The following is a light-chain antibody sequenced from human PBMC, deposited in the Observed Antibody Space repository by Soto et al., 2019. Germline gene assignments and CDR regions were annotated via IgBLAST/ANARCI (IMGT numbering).Light chain of an antibody. Sequence: IQLTQSPSSLSASVGDRVTITCRASQGFISYLAWYQQKPGKVPKLLIYAASILQSGVPSRFSGSGSGTDFTLTFSSLQPEDFATYYCQQLNSYPRTFGQGTKVDIK. J-gene: IGKJ1*01. CDR3: QQLNSYPRT. V-gene: IGKV1-9*01. CDR1: QGFISY. CDR2: AAS.